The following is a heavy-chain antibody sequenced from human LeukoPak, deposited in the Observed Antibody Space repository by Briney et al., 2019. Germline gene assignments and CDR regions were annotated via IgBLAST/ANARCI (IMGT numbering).Heavy chain of an antibody. V-gene: IGHV3-33*01. D-gene: IGHD3-10*01. CDR1: GFTFSSYG. CDR2: IWYDGSNK. Sequence: GRSLRLSCAASGFTFSSYGMHWVRQAPGKGLEWVAVIWYDGSNKYNADSVRGRFTISRDNSKNTLYLQMNSLRAEDTAVYYCAREGAYYGSGSYYNPDYWGQGTLVTVSS. CDR3: AREGAYYGSGSYYNPDY. J-gene: IGHJ4*02.